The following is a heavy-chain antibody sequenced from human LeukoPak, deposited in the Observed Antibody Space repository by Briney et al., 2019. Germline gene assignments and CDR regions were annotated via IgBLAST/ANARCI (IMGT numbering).Heavy chain of an antibody. J-gene: IGHJ4*02. CDR3: AKDSRWLDLNFDY. CDR2: ISGGGDGT. D-gene: IGHD5-24*01. Sequence: PGGSLRLSCVASGFTFRDFALTWVRQAPGKGLEWVSAISGGGDGTWDADSVKGRFTISRDNPKNTLYVQMNSLRVDDTSVYYCAKDSRWLDLNFDYWGQGTLVTVSS. CDR1: GFTFRDFA. V-gene: IGHV3-23*01.